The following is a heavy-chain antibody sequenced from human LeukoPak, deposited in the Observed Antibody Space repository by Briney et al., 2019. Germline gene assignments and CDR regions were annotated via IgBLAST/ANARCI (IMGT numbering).Heavy chain of an antibody. Sequence: GESLKISFEGSGYTFSTYWIAWVRQMPGKGLEWMGIIYPDNSETRYSPSFQGQVTISADKSVSTVYLQWSSLTASDTAIYYCARHGAREYSGHDSDYNAMDVWGQGTTVIVSS. CDR2: IYPDNSET. D-gene: IGHD5-12*01. CDR3: ARHGAREYSGHDSDYNAMDV. J-gene: IGHJ6*02. CDR1: GYTFSTYW. V-gene: IGHV5-51*01.